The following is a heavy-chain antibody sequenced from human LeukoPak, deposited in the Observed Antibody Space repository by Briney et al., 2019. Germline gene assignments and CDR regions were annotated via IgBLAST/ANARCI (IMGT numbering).Heavy chain of an antibody. V-gene: IGHV1-18*04. Sequence: WASVKVSCKASGYTFTSYGISWVRQAPGQGLEWMGWISAYNGNTNYAQKLQGRVTMTTDTSTSAAYMELRSLRSDDTAVYYCARARLSAVVSNYWGQGTLVTVSS. D-gene: IGHD2-15*01. J-gene: IGHJ4*02. CDR1: GYTFTSYG. CDR3: ARARLSAVVSNY. CDR2: ISAYNGNT.